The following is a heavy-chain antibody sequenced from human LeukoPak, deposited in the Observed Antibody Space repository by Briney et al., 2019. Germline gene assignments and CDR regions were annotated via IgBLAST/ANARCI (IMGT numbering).Heavy chain of an antibody. CDR3: AKDVWFGELFLNYFDY. D-gene: IGHD3-10*01. J-gene: IGHJ4*02. V-gene: IGHV3-30*18. Sequence: GGSLRLSCAASGFTFSSYGMHWVRQAPGKGLEWVAVISYDGSNKYYADSVKGRFTISRDNSKNTLYLQMNSLRAEDTAVYYCAKDVWFGELFLNYFDYWGQGTLATASS. CDR1: GFTFSSYG. CDR2: ISYDGSNK.